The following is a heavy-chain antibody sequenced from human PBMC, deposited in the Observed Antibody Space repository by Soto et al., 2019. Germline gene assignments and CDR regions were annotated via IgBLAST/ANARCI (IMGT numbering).Heavy chain of an antibody. Sequence: PGGSLRLSCAASGFPFSSYTMHWVRQSPGKGLEWVSSISTSSTYRYIADSVTGRFTISRDNAQNSLYLQMTSLRAEDTAVYYCARDGSGAADNPYFDYWGQGTLVTVSS. J-gene: IGHJ4*02. CDR2: ISTSSTYR. D-gene: IGHD6-13*01. CDR1: GFPFSSYT. V-gene: IGHV3-21*04. CDR3: ARDGSGAADNPYFDY.